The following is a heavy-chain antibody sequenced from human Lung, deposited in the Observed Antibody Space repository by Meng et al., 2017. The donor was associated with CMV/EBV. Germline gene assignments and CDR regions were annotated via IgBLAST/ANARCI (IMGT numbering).Heavy chain of an antibody. V-gene: IGHV4-39*01. D-gene: IGHD3-10*01. J-gene: IGHJ4*02. CDR1: GGTISCNSYS. CDR2: IYPSGST. Sequence: LPGRGPGPVKPEATHSLTCSWVGGTISCNSYSSNWVRQPPGKGLEWIGVIYPSGSTTYNPSIQSRVTMFVATSKNQSSLMLTSVTASDTAVDYCARRRGGAGRDCWGQGTLVTVSS. CDR3: ARRRGGAGRDC.